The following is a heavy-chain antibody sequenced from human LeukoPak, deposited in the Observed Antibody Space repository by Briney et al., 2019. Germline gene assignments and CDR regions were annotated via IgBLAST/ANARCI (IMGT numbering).Heavy chain of an antibody. V-gene: IGHV2-5*02. CDR1: GFSLTTSGVG. D-gene: IGHD6-13*01. CDR2: IYWDDDK. J-gene: IGHJ4*02. CDR3: AHRWVGTSWYWVYFDY. Sequence: SGPTLVKPTQTLTLTCTFFGFSLTTSGVGVGWIRQPPGKALEWLALIYWDDDKRYSPSLKTRLTITKDTSRNQVVLTMTNRDPVDTATYYCAHRWVGTSWYWVYFDYWGQGTLVIVSS.